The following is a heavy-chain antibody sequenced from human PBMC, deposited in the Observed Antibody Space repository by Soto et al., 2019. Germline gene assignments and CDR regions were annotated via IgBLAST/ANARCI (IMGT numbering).Heavy chain of an antibody. D-gene: IGHD2-2*01. J-gene: IGHJ6*02. CDR2: LSYDGSTK. CDR3: ARGRSTTSIYNYHAMDV. Sequence: QVQLVESGGGVVQPGRSLRLSCAASDFTFSSYSMHWVRQAPGKGLEWVAVLSYDGSTKYYADSVKGRFTISRDNSKNTLYLQMNTLRGADTAVYSCARGRSTTSIYNYHAMDVWGQGTTVTVSS. V-gene: IGHV3-30-3*01. CDR1: DFTFSSYS.